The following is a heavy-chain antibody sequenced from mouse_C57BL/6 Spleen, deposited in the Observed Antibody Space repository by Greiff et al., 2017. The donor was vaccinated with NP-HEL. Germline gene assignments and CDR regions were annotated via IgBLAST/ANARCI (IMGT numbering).Heavy chain of an antibody. CDR1: GYSIPSGYY. J-gene: IGHJ3*01. V-gene: IGHV3-6*01. D-gene: IGHD2-5*01. CDR3: ARGSNYETWFAY. CDR2: ISSDGSN. Sequence: DVQLVESGPGLVKPSQSLSLTCSVTGYSIPSGYYWNWIRQFPGNKLEWMGYISSDGSNNYNPSLKNRIPLTRDTSKNQCFLKLNSVTTEDTATYYCARGSNYETWFAYWGQGTLVTVSA.